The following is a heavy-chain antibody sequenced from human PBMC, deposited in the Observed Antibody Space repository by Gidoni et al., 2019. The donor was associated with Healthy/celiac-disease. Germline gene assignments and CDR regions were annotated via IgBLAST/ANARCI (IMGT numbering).Heavy chain of an antibody. CDR2: ISYDGSNK. D-gene: IGHD1-26*01. V-gene: IGHV3-30-3*01. J-gene: IGHJ4*02. Sequence: QVQLVESGGGVVQPGRSLRLSSAASGFPLRSYAMPWVRQAPGKGLALVAVISYDGSNKYYADSVKGRFTISRDNSKNTLYLQMNSLRAEDTAVYYCARDCAHLRGRYFDYWGQGTLVTVSS. CDR1: GFPLRSYA. CDR3: ARDCAHLRGRYFDY.